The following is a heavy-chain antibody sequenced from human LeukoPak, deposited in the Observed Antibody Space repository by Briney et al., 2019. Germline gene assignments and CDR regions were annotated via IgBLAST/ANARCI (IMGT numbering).Heavy chain of an antibody. J-gene: IGHJ4*02. CDR2: ITSSGATT. D-gene: IGHD2-15*01. Sequence: PGGSLRLSCAASGFTFSTYAMSWVRQAPGKGLEWVSGITSSGATTYYPDSVKGRLTISRDNSKNTLYLQMNSLRAEDTAVYYCAKIWAATPEFDYWGQGTLVTVSS. CDR3: AKIWAATPEFDY. CDR1: GFTFSTYA. V-gene: IGHV3-23*01.